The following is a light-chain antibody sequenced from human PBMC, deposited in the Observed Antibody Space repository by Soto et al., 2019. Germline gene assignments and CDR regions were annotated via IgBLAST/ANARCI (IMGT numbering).Light chain of an antibody. CDR1: TSDVGSYSL. Sequence: QSVLTQPASVSGSPGQSITISCTGTTSDVGSYSLVSWYQQHPGKAPKLMIYEGTKRPSGVSNRFSGSKSGNTASLTISGLQAEDEADYYCCSYAGSATYVFGTRTKLTVL. CDR3: CSYAGSATYV. CDR2: EGT. V-gene: IGLV2-23*01. J-gene: IGLJ1*01.